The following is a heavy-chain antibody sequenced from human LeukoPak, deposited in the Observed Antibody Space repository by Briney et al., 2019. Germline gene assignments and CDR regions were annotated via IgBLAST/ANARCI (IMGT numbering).Heavy chain of an antibody. Sequence: GGSLRLSCAASGFTVSNTYMSWVRQARGKGLEWVSLIYSGGGTYSADSVKGRFTISRDISKNTLYLQMNSLRAEDTAVYYCARVPSYGDYARGAFDYWGQGTLVTVSS. CDR1: GFTVSNTY. D-gene: IGHD4-17*01. V-gene: IGHV3-53*01. CDR3: ARVPSYGDYARGAFDY. J-gene: IGHJ4*02. CDR2: IYSGGGT.